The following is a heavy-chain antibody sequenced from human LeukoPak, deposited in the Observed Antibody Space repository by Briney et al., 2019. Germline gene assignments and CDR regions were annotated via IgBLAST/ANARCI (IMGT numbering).Heavy chain of an antibody. CDR2: VRQDGGEG. Sequence: GGSLRLSCAASGFTFNTYWTTWVRQAPGRGLEWVANVRQDGGEGHYVDSVKGRFTVSRDNAENSLDLQMSSLRPEDTALYYCVKDKHRDGYTYGVYDSWGQGTLITVSS. D-gene: IGHD5-12*01. CDR1: GFTFNTYW. J-gene: IGHJ5*01. V-gene: IGHV3-7*03. CDR3: VKDKHRDGYTYGVYDS.